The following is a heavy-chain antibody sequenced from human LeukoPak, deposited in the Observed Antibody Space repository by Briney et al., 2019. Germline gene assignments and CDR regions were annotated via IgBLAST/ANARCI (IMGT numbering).Heavy chain of an antibody. J-gene: IGHJ4*02. CDR3: ARPHSYGDYYFDY. Sequence: PSETLSLTCTVSGGSISTTSYYWAWIRQPPGKGLEWIGFIHYTGSTYYNPSLKGRVTLSVDTSKNQCSLKLTSVTAADTAVYSCARPHSYGDYYFDYWGQGTLVTVSS. CDR2: IHYTGST. CDR1: GGSISTTSYY. D-gene: IGHD4-17*01. V-gene: IGHV4-39*01.